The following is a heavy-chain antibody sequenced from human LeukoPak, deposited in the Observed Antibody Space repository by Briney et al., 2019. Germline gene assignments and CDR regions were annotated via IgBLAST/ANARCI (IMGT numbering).Heavy chain of an antibody. V-gene: IGHV4-59*01. D-gene: IGHD4-11*01. CDR3: ARSMTTVTFYYYYMDV. CDR1: GVSISSYY. CDR2: IYYSGST. J-gene: IGHJ6*03. Sequence: MPSETLSLTCTVAGVSISSYYWSWIRQPPGKGLEWIGYIYYSGSTNYNPSLKSRVTISVDTSKNQFSLKLSSVTAADTAVYYCARSMTTVTFYYYYMDVWGKGTTVTVSS.